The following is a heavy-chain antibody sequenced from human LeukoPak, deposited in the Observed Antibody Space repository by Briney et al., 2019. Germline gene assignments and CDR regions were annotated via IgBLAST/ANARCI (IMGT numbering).Heavy chain of an antibody. CDR1: GGSISSYY. Sequence: GSLRLSCTVSGGSISSYYWSWIRQPPGKGLEWIGYIYYTGTTNYNPSLKSRVTISVDTSKNQFSLKLSSVTAADTAVYYCARGGWRLDYWGQGTLVTVSS. J-gene: IGHJ4*02. CDR3: ARGGWRLDY. D-gene: IGHD2-15*01. V-gene: IGHV4-59*01. CDR2: IYYTGTT.